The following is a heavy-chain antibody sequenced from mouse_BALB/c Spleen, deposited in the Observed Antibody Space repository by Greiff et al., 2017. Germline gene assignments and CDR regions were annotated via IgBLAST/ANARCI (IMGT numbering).Heavy chain of an antibody. CDR3: ASIYDGYTGAMDY. Sequence: VQLQQSGAELVKPGASVKLSCKASGYTFTSYWMHWVKQRPGQGLEWIGEIDPSDSYTNYNQKFKGKATLTVDKSSSTAYMQLSSLTSEDSAVYYCASIYDGYTGAMDYWGQGTSVTVSS. V-gene: IGHV1-69*02. CDR1: GYTFTSYW. D-gene: IGHD2-3*01. CDR2: IDPSDSYT. J-gene: IGHJ4*01.